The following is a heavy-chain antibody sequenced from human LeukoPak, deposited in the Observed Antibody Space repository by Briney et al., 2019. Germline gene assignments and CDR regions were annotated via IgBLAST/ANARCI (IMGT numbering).Heavy chain of an antibody. CDR2: IYYGGSP. D-gene: IGHD6-19*01. V-gene: IGHV4-59*01. Sequence: YPSETLSLTCTVSGGSINSYYWNWIRQPPGKGLELIGYIYYGGSPTYNPSLKSRVTISVDTSKSQFSLQVSSVTAADTAVYYCAGERGEEYSSGGYKTNFFDNWGQGIRVTVSS. CDR3: AGERGEEYSSGGYKTNFFDN. CDR1: GGSINSYY. J-gene: IGHJ4*02.